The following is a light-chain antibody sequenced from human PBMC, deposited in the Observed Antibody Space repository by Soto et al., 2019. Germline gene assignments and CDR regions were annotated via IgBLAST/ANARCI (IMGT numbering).Light chain of an antibody. V-gene: IGKV3-20*01. CDR2: GAS. Sequence: EIVLTQSPGTLSLSPGEKDTHSCRASQSVTSSCLAWYQQKPGQAPRLLIYGASSRATGIPDRFSGSGSGTDFTLTISRLEPEDFAVYYCQQYSSSPRTLGQGTKVDIK. CDR1: QSVTSSC. J-gene: IGKJ1*01. CDR3: QQYSSSPRT.